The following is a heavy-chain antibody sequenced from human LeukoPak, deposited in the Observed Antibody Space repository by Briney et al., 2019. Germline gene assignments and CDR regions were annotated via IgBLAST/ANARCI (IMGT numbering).Heavy chain of an antibody. CDR1: VFTFSTYA. Sequence: GGSLRLSCAASVFTFSTYAMTWVRQAPGEGLEWVSAISPRGDKTYYADSVKGRLTISRDNSNNTLYLQMNSLRAEDTSIYYCAKERSAGGPFDYWGQGTLVTVSS. CDR3: AKERSAGGPFDY. J-gene: IGHJ4*02. CDR2: ISPRGDKT. V-gene: IGHV3-23*01. D-gene: IGHD1-26*01.